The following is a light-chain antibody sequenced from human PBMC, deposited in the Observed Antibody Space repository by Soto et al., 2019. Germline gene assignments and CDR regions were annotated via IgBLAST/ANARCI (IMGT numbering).Light chain of an antibody. CDR3: QQYGSSPRT. Sequence: PGERATLSCRASQSVSSNFLAWYQQKPGQAPRLLIYGASSRATGIPDRFSGSGTGTDFTLTISRLEPEDFAVYYCQQYGSSPRTFGQGTKVEIK. J-gene: IGKJ1*01. V-gene: IGKV3-20*01. CDR1: QSVSSNF. CDR2: GAS.